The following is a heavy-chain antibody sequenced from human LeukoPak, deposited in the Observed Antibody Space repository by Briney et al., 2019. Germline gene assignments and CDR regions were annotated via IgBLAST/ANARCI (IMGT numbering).Heavy chain of an antibody. V-gene: IGHV3-64*01. J-gene: IGHJ4*01. Sequence: GGSLRLSCAASGFTFSNYAMHWGCGAPGEGLEYVSAITDNGAITYPANSAKGRVTISRDNSQITVSLQMGSPGVEDMSVYYSARDHPTTDWLLDDWGKGTLVTVSS. CDR3: ARDHPTTDWLLDD. CDR1: GFTFSNYA. CDR2: ITDNGAIT. D-gene: IGHD3/OR15-3a*01.